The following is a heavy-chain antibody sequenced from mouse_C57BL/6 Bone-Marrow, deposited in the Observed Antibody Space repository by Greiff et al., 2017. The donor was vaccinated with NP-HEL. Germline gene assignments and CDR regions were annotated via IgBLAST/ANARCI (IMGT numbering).Heavy chain of an antibody. V-gene: IGHV1-82*01. J-gene: IGHJ1*03. CDR1: GYAFSSSW. Sequence: VQLQQSGPELVKPGASVKISCKASGYAFSSSWMNWVKQRPGKGLEWIGRIYPGDGDTNYNGKFKGKATLTADKSSSTAYMQLSSLTSEDSAVYFCARERSTTVGWYFEVWGTGTTVTVSS. CDR3: ARERSTTVGWYFEV. D-gene: IGHD1-1*01. CDR2: IYPGDGDT.